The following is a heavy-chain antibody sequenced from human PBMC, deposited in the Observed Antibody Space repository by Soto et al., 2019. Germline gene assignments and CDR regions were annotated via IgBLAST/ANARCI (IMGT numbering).Heavy chain of an antibody. CDR2: IYSGGST. Sequence: GGSLRLSCAASGFTVSSNYMSWVRQAPGKGLEWVSVIYSGGSTYYADSVKGRFTISRDNSKNTLYLQMNSLRAEDTAVYYCARARRCSGGSCDHDAFDIWGQGTMVTVSS. V-gene: IGHV3-66*01. J-gene: IGHJ3*02. CDR3: ARARRCSGGSCDHDAFDI. CDR1: GFTVSSNY. D-gene: IGHD2-15*01.